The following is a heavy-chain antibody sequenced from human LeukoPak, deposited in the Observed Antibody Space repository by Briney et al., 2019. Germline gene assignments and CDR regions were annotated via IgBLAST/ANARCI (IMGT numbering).Heavy chain of an antibody. CDR2: IKLDGSEK. D-gene: IGHD3-22*01. Sequence: PGRSLRLSCAPSGFTFSSYLMSWVRQAPGKGLEWVANIKLDGSEKYYVDSVKGRFTISRDNAKNSRYLQMNSLRAEDTAVYYCARDSYYYDGPNYFDYWGQGTLVTVSS. CDR3: ARDSYYYDGPNYFDY. J-gene: IGHJ4*02. CDR1: GFTFSSYL. V-gene: IGHV3-7*01.